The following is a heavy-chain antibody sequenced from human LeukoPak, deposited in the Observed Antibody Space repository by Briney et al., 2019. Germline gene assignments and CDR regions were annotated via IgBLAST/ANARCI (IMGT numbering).Heavy chain of an antibody. CDR2: IIPILGIA. J-gene: IGHJ4*02. Sequence: ASVKVSCKASGGTFSSYAISWVRQAPGQVLEWMGRIIPILGIANYAQKFQGRVTITADKSTSTAYMELSSLRAEDTAVYYCARDWATSGLDYWGQGTLVTVSS. CDR1: GGTFSSYA. D-gene: IGHD5-12*01. V-gene: IGHV1-69*04. CDR3: ARDWATSGLDY.